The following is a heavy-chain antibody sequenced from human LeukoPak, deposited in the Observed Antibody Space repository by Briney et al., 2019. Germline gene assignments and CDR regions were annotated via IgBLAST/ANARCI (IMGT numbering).Heavy chain of an antibody. CDR1: GFIFSRHW. D-gene: IGHD4-11*01. V-gene: IGHV3-74*01. CDR2: IANDGGDP. Sequence: GGSLRLTCAASGFIFSRHWMHWVRQAPGKGLVWVARIANDGGDPIYADSVRGRFTVSRDNSKKTLYLQMNSLRAEDTAIYYCANPPTVTSFHYWGQGTLVTVSS. J-gene: IGHJ4*02. CDR3: ANPPTVTSFHY.